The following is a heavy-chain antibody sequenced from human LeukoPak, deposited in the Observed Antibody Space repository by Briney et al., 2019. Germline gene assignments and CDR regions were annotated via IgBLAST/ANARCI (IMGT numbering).Heavy chain of an antibody. J-gene: IGHJ5*02. CDR1: GYSFTGYW. Sequence: GESLKISCKGSGYSFTGYWIAWVRQMPGKGLEWMGIIYAGDSQTRYSPSFQGQVTISADKSISTAYLQWSSLKASDTAMYYCARHTALSDTSSWFDPWGQGTLVTVSS. D-gene: IGHD1-26*01. V-gene: IGHV5-51*01. CDR3: ARHTALSDTSSWFDP. CDR2: IYAGDSQT.